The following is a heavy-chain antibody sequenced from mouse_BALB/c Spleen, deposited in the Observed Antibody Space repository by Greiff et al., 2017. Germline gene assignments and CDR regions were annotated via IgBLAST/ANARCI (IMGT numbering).Heavy chain of an antibody. Sequence: VKLMESGAELVKPGASVKLSCKASGYTFTSYYMNWVKQRPGQGLEWIGEINPNNGGTNFNEKFKSKATLTVDKSSSTAYMQLSSLTSEDSAVYYCITTSWFAYWGQGTLVTVSA. CDR1: GYTFTSYY. J-gene: IGHJ3*01. CDR3: ITTSWFAY. V-gene: IGHV1S81*02. D-gene: IGHD1-1*01. CDR2: INPNNGGT.